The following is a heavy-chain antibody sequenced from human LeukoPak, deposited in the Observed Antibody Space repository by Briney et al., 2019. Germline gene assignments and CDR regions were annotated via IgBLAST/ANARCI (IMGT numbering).Heavy chain of an antibody. V-gene: IGHV3-21*01. CDR1: GFTFSSYS. CDR3: ARVSPSSGYSSSWYAVGKYYFDY. D-gene: IGHD6-13*01. Sequence: GGSLRLSCAASGFTFSSYSMNWVRQAPGKGLEWVSSISSSSSYIYYADSVKGRFTISRDNAKNSLYLQMSSLRAEDTAVYNCARVSPSSGYSSSWYAVGKYYFDYWGQGTLVTVSS. J-gene: IGHJ4*02. CDR2: ISSSSSYI.